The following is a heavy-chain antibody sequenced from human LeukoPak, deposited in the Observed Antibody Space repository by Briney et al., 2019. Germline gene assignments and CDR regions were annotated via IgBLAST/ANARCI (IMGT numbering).Heavy chain of an antibody. Sequence: GGSLRLSCAASGFTFSSNGMQWVRQAPGKGLEWVALIWYDGSKKYYADSVKGRFTISRDNSENTLYLQLNSLRAEGTAIYYCARLQGVSTFDYWGQGTLVTVSS. D-gene: IGHD5/OR15-5a*01. CDR2: IWYDGSKK. CDR1: GFTFSSNG. V-gene: IGHV3-33*01. CDR3: ARLQGVSTFDY. J-gene: IGHJ4*02.